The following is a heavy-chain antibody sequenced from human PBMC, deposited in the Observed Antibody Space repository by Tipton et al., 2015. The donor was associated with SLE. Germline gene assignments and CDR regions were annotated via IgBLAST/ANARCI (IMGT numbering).Heavy chain of an antibody. CDR3: ARRAAAGYFDY. V-gene: IGHV4-61*09. CDR2: IYTSGST. Sequence: TLSLTCTVSGGSISSGSYYWSWIRQPAGKGLEWIGYIYTSGSTNYNPSLKSRVTISVDTSKNQFSLKLSSVTAADTAVYYCARRAAAGYFDYWGQGTLVTVSS. J-gene: IGHJ4*02. CDR1: GGSISSGSYY. D-gene: IGHD6-13*01.